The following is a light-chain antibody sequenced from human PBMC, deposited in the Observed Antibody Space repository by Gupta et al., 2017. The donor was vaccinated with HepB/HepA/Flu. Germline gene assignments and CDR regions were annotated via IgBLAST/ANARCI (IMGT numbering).Light chain of an antibody. Sequence: SYELTQPPSVSVSPGPTASITCSGDKLGGKYACWYQQKPGQSPVLVIYQNSKRPSGIPGRFSASTAGNTATLTIRGTEEVEDADYYYQAEASSNFVVFGGGTKLTVL. CDR3: QAEASSNFVV. J-gene: IGLJ2*01. V-gene: IGLV3-1*01. CDR1: KLGGKY. CDR2: QNS.